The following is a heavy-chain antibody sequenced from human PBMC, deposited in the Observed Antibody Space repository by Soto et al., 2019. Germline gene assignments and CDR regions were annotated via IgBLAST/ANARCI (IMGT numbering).Heavy chain of an antibody. Sequence: QVQLVQSGAEVKKPESSVKVSCKAPAGTFSTYASSWVRQAPGQGLEWMGGIIPMFGTANYAQRFQDRVTITADESTNTVYMELSSLRSEDTAVYFCASGIQLWLRRINNGYSGWGQGTLVTVSS. D-gene: IGHD5-18*01. J-gene: IGHJ4*02. CDR2: IIPMFGTA. CDR3: ASGIQLWLRRINNGYSG. CDR1: AGTFSTYA. V-gene: IGHV1-69*12.